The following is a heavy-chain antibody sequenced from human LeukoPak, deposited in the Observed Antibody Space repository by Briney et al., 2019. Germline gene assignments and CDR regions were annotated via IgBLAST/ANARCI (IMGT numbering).Heavy chain of an antibody. Sequence: PGGSLRLSCAASGFTFSSFGMSWVRQAPGKGLEWVSAISGSGGSTYYADSVKGRLTISRDNSKNTLYLQMNSLRAEDTAVYYCAKGIDFWSGHFDYWGQGTLVTVSS. CDR3: AKGIDFWSGHFDY. J-gene: IGHJ4*02. D-gene: IGHD3-3*01. V-gene: IGHV3-23*01. CDR2: ISGSGGST. CDR1: GFTFSSFG.